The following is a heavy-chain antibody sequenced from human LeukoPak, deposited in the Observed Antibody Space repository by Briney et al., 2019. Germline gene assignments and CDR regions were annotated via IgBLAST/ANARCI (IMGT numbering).Heavy chain of an antibody. CDR2: IYYSGST. J-gene: IGHJ5*02. V-gene: IGHV4-39*07. CDR3: ARDRGLRITMVREGPMPLYWFDP. D-gene: IGHD3-10*01. Sequence: PSETLSLTCTVSGGSISSSSYYWGWIRQPPGKGLEWIGSIYYSGSTYYNPSLKSRVTISVDTSKNQFSLKLSSVTAADTAVYYCARDRGLRITMVREGPMPLYWFDPWGQGTLVTVSS. CDR1: GGSISSSSYY.